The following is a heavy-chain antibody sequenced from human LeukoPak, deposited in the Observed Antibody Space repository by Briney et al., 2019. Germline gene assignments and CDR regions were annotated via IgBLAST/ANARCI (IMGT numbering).Heavy chain of an antibody. CDR1: GFTFSSYD. Sequence: GGSLRLSCAASGFTFSSYDMHWVRQATGKGLEWVSAIGTAGDTYYPGSVKGRFTISRENAKNTLYLQMNSLRAGDTAVYYCARGSQEGDLWFGEPYGMDVWGQGTTVTVSS. CDR3: ARGSQEGDLWFGEPYGMDV. CDR2: IGTAGDT. V-gene: IGHV3-13*01. J-gene: IGHJ6*02. D-gene: IGHD3-10*01.